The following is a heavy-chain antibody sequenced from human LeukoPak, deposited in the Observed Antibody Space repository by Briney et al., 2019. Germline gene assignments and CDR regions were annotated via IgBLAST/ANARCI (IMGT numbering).Heavy chain of an antibody. D-gene: IGHD2-15*01. J-gene: IGHJ4*02. CDR2: IHYSGST. CDR3: ARVFRGGGFSYYFDY. V-gene: IGHV4-59*01. Sequence: TSETLSLTCTVSGGSISSFYWSWIRQPPGKGLEWIGYIHYSGSTNYNPSLKSRVTISVDTSKNQFSLKLSSVTAADTAVYYCARVFRGGGFSYYFDYWGQGTLVTVSS. CDR1: GGSISSFY.